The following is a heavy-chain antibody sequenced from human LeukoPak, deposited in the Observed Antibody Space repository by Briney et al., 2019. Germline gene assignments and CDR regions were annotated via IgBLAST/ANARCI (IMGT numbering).Heavy chain of an antibody. CDR1: GYTFTSYA. Sequence: ASVKVSCKASGYTFTSYAMHWVRQAPGQRLEWMGWINAGNGNTKYSQKFQGRVTITRDTSASTAYMELSSLRSEDTAVYHCAREQTGYCSGGSCYYYYGMDVWGQGTTVTVSS. CDR2: INAGNGNT. D-gene: IGHD2-15*01. CDR3: AREQTGYCSGGSCYYYYGMDV. V-gene: IGHV1-3*01. J-gene: IGHJ6*02.